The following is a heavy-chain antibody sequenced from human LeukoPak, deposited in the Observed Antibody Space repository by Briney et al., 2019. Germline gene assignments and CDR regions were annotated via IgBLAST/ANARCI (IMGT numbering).Heavy chain of an antibody. J-gene: IGHJ5*02. D-gene: IGHD3-10*01. CDR1: GGTFSSYS. CDR3: ARVYGSGSYFP. Sequence: GASVKVSCKASGGTFSSYSISWVRQAPGQGLEWMGRIIPILGIANYAQKFQGRVTITADKSTSTAYMELRSLRSDDTAVYYCARVYGSGSYFPWGQGTLVTVSS. CDR2: IIPILGIA. V-gene: IGHV1-69*04.